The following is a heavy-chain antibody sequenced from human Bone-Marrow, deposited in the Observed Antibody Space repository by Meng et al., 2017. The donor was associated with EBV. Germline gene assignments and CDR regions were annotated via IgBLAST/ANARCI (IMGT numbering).Heavy chain of an antibody. J-gene: IGHJ5*02. CDR2: INHSGST. CDR1: GGSFSGYY. D-gene: IGHD1-26*01. CDR3: AQRERWGLDP. Sequence: QVQLQQWGAGLLXXXXXLSLTCAVYGGSFSGYYWSWIRQPPGKGLEWIGEINHSGSTNYNPSLEGRVTISVDKSKNQISLNLRSVTAADTAVYYCAQRERWGLDPWGQGTLVTVSS. V-gene: IGHV4-34*01.